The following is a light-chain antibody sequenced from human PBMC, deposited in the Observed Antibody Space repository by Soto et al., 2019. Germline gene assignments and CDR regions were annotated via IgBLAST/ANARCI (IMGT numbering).Light chain of an antibody. CDR2: TSG. Sequence: IQMTQSPSSLSASVGDRVTITCRASQRITTYLNWYQQKPGEAPKLLISTSGTLQRGVPSRFSGSGSGTDFSVTITALRPEDFATYFCQQTYSTPYTFGQGTKLEI. V-gene: IGKV1-39*01. J-gene: IGKJ2*01. CDR1: QRITTY. CDR3: QQTYSTPYT.